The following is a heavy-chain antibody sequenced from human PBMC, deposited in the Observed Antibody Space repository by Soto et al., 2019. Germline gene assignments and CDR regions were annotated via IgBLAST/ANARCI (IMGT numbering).Heavy chain of an antibody. J-gene: IGHJ1*01. CDR3: TKGVVVITSYFQH. V-gene: IGHV3-30*18. D-gene: IGHD3-22*01. CDR1: GFTFSSYG. Sequence: QVQLVESGGGVVQAGRSLRLSCAASGFTFSSYGMHWVRQAPGKGLEWVAVISYDESNKYYADSVKGRFTISRDNSKNTLYLQMNSLRAEDTAVYYCTKGVVVITSYFQHWGQGTLVTVSS. CDR2: ISYDESNK.